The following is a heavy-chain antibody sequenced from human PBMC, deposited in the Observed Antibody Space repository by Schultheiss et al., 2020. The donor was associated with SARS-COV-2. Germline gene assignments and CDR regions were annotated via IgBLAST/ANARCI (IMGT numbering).Heavy chain of an antibody. CDR1: GYTFSSYA. V-gene: IGHV1-18*01. J-gene: IGHJ4*02. Sequence: ASVKVSCKASGYTFSSYAISWVRQAPGQGLEWMGWINPSGGSTSYAQKFQGRVTMTTDTSTSTAYMELRSLRSDDTAVYYCARAMTTGSLSDYWGQGTLVTVSS. CDR2: INPSGGST. CDR3: ARAMTTGSLSDY. D-gene: IGHD1-14*01.